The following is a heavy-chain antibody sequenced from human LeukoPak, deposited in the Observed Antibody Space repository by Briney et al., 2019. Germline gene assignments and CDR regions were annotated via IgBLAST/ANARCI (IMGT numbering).Heavy chain of an antibody. D-gene: IGHD5-12*01. V-gene: IGHV1-2*04. CDR3: ARGLSPPGYYSGYDWEAWFDP. CDR1: GYTLTGYY. Sequence: ASVKVSCKASGYTLTGYYMHWVRQAPGQGLERMRWINPNSGGTNYAQKFQGWVTMTRDTSISTAYMELSRLRSDDTAVYYCARGLSPPGYYSGYDWEAWFDPWGQGTLVTVSS. J-gene: IGHJ5*02. CDR2: INPNSGGT.